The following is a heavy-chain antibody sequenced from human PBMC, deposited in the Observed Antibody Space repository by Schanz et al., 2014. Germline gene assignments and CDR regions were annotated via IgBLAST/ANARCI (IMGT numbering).Heavy chain of an antibody. CDR2: ISYDGRNK. Sequence: QVQLVESGGGVVQPGRSLRLSCAGSGFSFSGFGMHWVRQAPGKGLEWVAVISYDGRNKYFADSVKGRFTISRDNSKKTLYLQMNSLRAEDTAVYYCARPIYDLWSGSFDYWGQGTLVTVSS. D-gene: IGHD3-3*01. CDR3: ARPIYDLWSGSFDY. J-gene: IGHJ4*02. V-gene: IGHV3-30*03. CDR1: GFSFSGFG.